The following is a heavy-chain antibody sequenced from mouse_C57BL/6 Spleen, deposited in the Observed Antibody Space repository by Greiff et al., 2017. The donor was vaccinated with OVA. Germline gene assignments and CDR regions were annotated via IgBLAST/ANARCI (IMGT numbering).Heavy chain of an antibody. V-gene: IGHV8-12*01. CDR3: ARSPITTVVANYAMDY. D-gene: IGHD1-1*01. CDR2: IYWDDDK. J-gene: IGHJ4*01. Sequence: QVTLKESGPGILQSSQTLSLTCSFSGFSLSTSGMGVSWIRQPSGKGLEWLAHIYWDDDKRYNPSLKSRLTISKDTSRNQGFLKITSVDTADTATYYCARSPITTVVANYAMDYWGQGTSVTVSS. CDR1: GFSLSTSGMG.